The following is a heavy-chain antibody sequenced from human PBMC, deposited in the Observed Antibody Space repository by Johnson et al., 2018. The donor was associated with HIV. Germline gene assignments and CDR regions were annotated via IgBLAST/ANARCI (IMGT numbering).Heavy chain of an antibody. D-gene: IGHD6-6*01. V-gene: IGHV3-11*01. CDR2: ISTGGTTI. Sequence: QVQLVESGGGLVKPGGSLRLSCAASGFVFSDYYMTWIRQAPGKGLEWVSYISTGGTTIYYADSVKGRFTISRDNTKNSLYLQMNSLRAEDTAVYYCAREGIAARLAAFDIWGQGTMVTVSS. J-gene: IGHJ3*02. CDR1: GFVFSDYY. CDR3: AREGIAARLAAFDI.